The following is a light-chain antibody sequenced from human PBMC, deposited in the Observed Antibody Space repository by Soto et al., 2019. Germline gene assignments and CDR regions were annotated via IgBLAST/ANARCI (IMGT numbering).Light chain of an antibody. J-gene: IGLJ3*02. CDR2: EVT. CDR3: CSYADTTTWV. Sequence: SPGQSITISCTGTSSDVGSHNFVSWYQQRPGKAPKLMIFEVTKRPSGVSDRFSASKSGNTASLTISGVRAEDEADYYCCSYADTTTWVFGGGTKVTVL. CDR1: SSDVGSHNF. V-gene: IGLV2-23*02.